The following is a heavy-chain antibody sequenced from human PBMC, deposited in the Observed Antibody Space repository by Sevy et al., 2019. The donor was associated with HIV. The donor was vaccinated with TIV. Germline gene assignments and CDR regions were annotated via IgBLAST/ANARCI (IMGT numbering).Heavy chain of an antibody. D-gene: IGHD3-22*01. CDR3: AKGNSGSFDY. Sequence: GGCLRLSCAASGFSFSTYWMHWVRQAPGKGLEWVANIKQDESEKYYVASVKGRLTISRDNAKNSVYLEMNSLRPEDTAIYYCAKGNSGSFDYWGQGTLVTVSS. V-gene: IGHV3-7*01. CDR2: IKQDESEK. CDR1: GFSFSTYW. J-gene: IGHJ4*02.